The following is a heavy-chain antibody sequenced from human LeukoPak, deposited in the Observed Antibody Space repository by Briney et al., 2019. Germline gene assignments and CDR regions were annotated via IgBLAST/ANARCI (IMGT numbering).Heavy chain of an antibody. CDR1: RSPFSDFF. CDR2: ISSTGGLL. V-gene: IGHV3-11*01. J-gene: IGHJ6*02. Sequence: GGSLRLSCVASRSPFSDFFMTWICQAPGGGVEWVSYISSTGGLLYYADSVRGRFTITRDNAKNSLYLLRNNLRAEDSAVYYCASGIYLTGYSRGGYGMDVWGQGTTVTVSS. CDR3: ASGIYLTGYSRGGYGMDV. D-gene: IGHD3-9*01.